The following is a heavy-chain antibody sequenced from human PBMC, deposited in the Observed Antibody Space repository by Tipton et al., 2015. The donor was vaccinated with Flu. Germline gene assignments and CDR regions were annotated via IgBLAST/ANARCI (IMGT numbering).Heavy chain of an antibody. CDR1: GGSINSYY. CDR3: ATSRGVTGGAFDI. CDR2: IYSGGNT. J-gene: IGHJ3*02. D-gene: IGHD3-10*01. V-gene: IGHV4-4*07. Sequence: TLSLTCTVSGGSINSYYWSWIRQPAGKGLEWIGRIYSGGNTNYNPSLKSRVTMSVDMSRNPFSLRLNSVTAADTAVYYCATSRGVTGGAFDIWGQGTMVTVSS.